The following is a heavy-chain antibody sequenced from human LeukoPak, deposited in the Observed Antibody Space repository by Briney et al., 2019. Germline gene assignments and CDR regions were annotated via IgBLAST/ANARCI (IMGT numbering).Heavy chain of an antibody. J-gene: IGHJ4*02. CDR2: ISSSGSTI. Sequence: GGSLTLSCAASGFTFSDYYMSWIHQAPGKGLTWVSYISSSGSTIYYADSVKGRFTISRDNAKNSLYLQMNSLRAEDTAVYYCARPPYSSSWYLDYWGQGTLVTVSS. V-gene: IGHV3-11*01. D-gene: IGHD6-13*01. CDR3: ARPPYSSSWYLDY. CDR1: GFTFSDYY.